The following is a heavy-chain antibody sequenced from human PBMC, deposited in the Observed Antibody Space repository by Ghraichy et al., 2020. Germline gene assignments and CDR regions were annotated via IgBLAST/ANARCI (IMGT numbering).Heavy chain of an antibody. CDR3: AYSLEYSSSSDYFDY. CDR2: IYWDDDK. J-gene: IGHJ4*02. CDR1: GFSLSTSGVG. Sequence: GPTLVKPTQTLTLTCTFSGFSLSTSGVGVAWIRQPPGKALEWLALIYWDDDKHYSPSLKTRLTVTKDTTKNQVVLRMTNVDPVDTATYYCAYSLEYSSSSDYFDYWGQGTLVTVSS. D-gene: IGHD6-6*01. V-gene: IGHV2-5*02.